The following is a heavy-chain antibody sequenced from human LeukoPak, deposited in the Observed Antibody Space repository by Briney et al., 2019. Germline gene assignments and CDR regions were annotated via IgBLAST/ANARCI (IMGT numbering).Heavy chain of an antibody. CDR1: GYTFTSYY. J-gene: IGHJ4*02. CDR2: INPSGGST. V-gene: IGHV1-46*01. D-gene: IGHD3-3*01. Sequence: ASVKVSCKASGYTFTSYYMHWVRQAPGQGLEWMGIINPSGGSTSYAQRFQGRVTMTRDTSTSTVYMGLSSLRSEDTAVYYCARSYYDFWSGYSNFDYWGQGTLVTVSS. CDR3: ARSYYDFWSGYSNFDY.